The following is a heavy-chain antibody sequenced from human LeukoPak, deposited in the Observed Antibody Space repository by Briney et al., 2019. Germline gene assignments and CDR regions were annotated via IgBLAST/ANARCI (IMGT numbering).Heavy chain of an antibody. V-gene: IGHV3-48*03. D-gene: IGHD2-15*01. CDR2: ISSSGSTI. CDR3: ARGYCSGGSCYSWTFDP. Sequence: PGGSLRLSCAASEFTFSSYEMNWVRQAPGKGLEWVSYISSSGSTIYYADSVKGRFTISRDNAKNSLYLQMNSLRAEDTAVYYCARGYCSGGSCYSWTFDPWGQGTLVTVSS. J-gene: IGHJ5*02. CDR1: EFTFSSYE.